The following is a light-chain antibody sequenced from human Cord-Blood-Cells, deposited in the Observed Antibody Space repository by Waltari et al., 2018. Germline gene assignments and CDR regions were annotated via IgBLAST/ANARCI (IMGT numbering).Light chain of an antibody. CDR1: SSDVGGYNY. CDR2: DVS. CDR3: SSYTSSSTLV. J-gene: IGLJ3*02. V-gene: IGLV2-14*03. Sequence: QSALTQPASVSGSPGQSITISCTGTSSDVGGYNYVSCYQQHPGKAPKLIIYDVSHRPSGVSKRFSVSKSGNPSSLTISGLQAEDEADYYCSSYTSSSTLVFGGGTKLTVL.